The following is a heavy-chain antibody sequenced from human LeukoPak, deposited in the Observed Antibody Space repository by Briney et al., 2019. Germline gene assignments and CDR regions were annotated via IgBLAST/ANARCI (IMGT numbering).Heavy chain of an antibody. CDR3: ASGGPTRGTLDY. J-gene: IGHJ4*02. Sequence: GGSLRHSCAASGFPFSSYGMYWVRQTPDKGLQWVAYLRKDATYSNYADSVRGRFTISRDNSKNTLDLQMSSLRVEDTAVYYCASGGPTRGTLDYSGQGTLVTVSS. V-gene: IGHV3-30*02. CDR2: LRKDATYS. D-gene: IGHD1-26*01. CDR1: GFPFSSYG.